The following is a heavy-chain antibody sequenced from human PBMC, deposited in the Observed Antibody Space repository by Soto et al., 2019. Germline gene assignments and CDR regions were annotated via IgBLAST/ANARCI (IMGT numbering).Heavy chain of an antibody. D-gene: IGHD6-13*01. CDR3: ARVGSSWSYYFDY. CDR1: GFTFSSYA. Sequence: QVQLVESGGGVVQPGRSLRLSCAASGFTFSSYAMHWVRQAPGKGLEWVAVISYDGSNKYYADSVKGRFTISRDNAKNSLYLQMNSLRAEDTAVYYCARVGSSWSYYFDYWGQGTLVTVSS. J-gene: IGHJ4*02. CDR2: ISYDGSNK. V-gene: IGHV3-30-3*01.